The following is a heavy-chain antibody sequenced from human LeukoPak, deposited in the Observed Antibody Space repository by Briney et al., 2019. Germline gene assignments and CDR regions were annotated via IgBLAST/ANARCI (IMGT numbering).Heavy chain of an antibody. J-gene: IGHJ4*02. CDR1: GYTLTELS. CDR3: ATDPLGGYDFDY. Sequence: ASVKVSCKVSGYTLTELSMHWVRQAPGKGLEWMGGFDPEDGETIYAQKFQGRVTMTEDTSTDTAYMELSSLRSEDTAVYYCATDPLGGYDFDYWGWGTLVTVSS. V-gene: IGHV1-24*01. CDR2: FDPEDGET. D-gene: IGHD5-12*01.